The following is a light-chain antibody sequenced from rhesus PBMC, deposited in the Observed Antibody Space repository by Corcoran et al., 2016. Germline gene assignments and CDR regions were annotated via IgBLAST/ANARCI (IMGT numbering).Light chain of an antibody. V-gene: IGLV7-71*01. CDR2: NTN. CDR3: LLYYSGAGL. Sequence: QAVVIQEPSLTVSPGGTVTLTCGSSAGAVTSGHSPHWCQQKPGQAPRGLIYNTNSNHSWTPVRFSGSLAGGKAALTLSGAQPADEAEYYCLLYYSGAGLFGGGTRLTVL. J-gene: IGLJ2*01. CDR1: AGAVTSGHS.